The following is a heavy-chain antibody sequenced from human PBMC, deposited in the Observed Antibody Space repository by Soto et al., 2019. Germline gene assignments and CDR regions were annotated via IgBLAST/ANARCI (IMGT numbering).Heavy chain of an antibody. Sequence: GGSLRLSCAASGFTFSSYAMSWVRQAPGKGLEWVSAISGSGGGTYYADSVKGRFTISRDNAKNSLYLQMNSLRAEDTAVYYCARVRVVAATYIDYYMDVWGKGTTVTVSS. CDR2: ISGSGGGT. CDR3: ARVRVVAATYIDYYMDV. V-gene: IGHV3-23*01. CDR1: GFTFSSYA. J-gene: IGHJ6*03. D-gene: IGHD2-15*01.